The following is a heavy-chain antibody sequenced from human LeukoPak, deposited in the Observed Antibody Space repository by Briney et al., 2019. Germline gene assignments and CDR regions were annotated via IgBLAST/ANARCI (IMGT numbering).Heavy chain of an antibody. CDR2: IYPGDSDT. D-gene: IGHD2-21*02. CDR3: ARRWAYCGGDCDYYFDY. Sequence: PGESLKISCKGSGYSFTSYWIGWVRQMPGKGLKWMGIIYPGDSDTRYSPSFQGQVTISADKSISTAYLQWSSLKASDTAMYYCARRWAYCGGDCDYYFDYWGQGTLVTVSS. CDR1: GYSFTSYW. J-gene: IGHJ4*02. V-gene: IGHV5-51*01.